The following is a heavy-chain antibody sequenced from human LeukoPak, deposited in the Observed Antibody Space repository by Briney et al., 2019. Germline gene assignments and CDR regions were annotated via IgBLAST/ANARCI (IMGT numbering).Heavy chain of an antibody. J-gene: IGHJ4*02. V-gene: IGHV3-23*01. CDR3: AKSPPGVKGDYPFWDY. Sequence: PGGSLRLSCAASGFTFSSYAMSWVRQAPGKGLEWVSAISGSGGSTYYADSVKGRFTISRDNSKNTLYLQMNSLRAEDTAVYYCAKSPPGVKGDYPFWDYWGQGTLVTVSS. D-gene: IGHD4-17*01. CDR2: ISGSGGST. CDR1: GFTFSSYA.